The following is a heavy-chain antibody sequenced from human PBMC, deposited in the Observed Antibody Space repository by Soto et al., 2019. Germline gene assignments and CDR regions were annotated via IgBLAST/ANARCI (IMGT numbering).Heavy chain of an antibody. Sequence: KVAFKASGYPLPSAGISWVRHAPGPGLEWMGWISAYNGNTNYAQKLQGRVTMTTDTSTSTAYMELRSLRSDDTAVYYFARGRSSGLSNSDDAVDSWGQGTMVTVSS. CDR2: ISAYNGNT. V-gene: IGHV1-18*01. D-gene: IGHD6-19*01. CDR1: GYPLPSAG. CDR3: ARGRSSGLSNSDDAVDS. J-gene: IGHJ3*02.